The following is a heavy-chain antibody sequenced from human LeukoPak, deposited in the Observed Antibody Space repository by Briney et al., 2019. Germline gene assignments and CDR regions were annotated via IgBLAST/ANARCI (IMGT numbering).Heavy chain of an antibody. CDR2: ISTSGST. Sequence: SETLSLTCTVSGGSISSYYWSWIRQPAGKGLEWIGRISTSGSTNYNPSLRGRVTMSVDTSKNQFSLKLSSVTAADTAVYYCARVLKDCSGGSCYDWFDPWGQGTLVTVSS. D-gene: IGHD2-15*01. CDR1: GGSISSYY. J-gene: IGHJ5*02. V-gene: IGHV4-4*07. CDR3: ARVLKDCSGGSCYDWFDP.